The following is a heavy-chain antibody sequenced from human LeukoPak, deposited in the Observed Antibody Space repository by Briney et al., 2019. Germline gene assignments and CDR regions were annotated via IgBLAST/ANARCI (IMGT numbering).Heavy chain of an antibody. V-gene: IGHV4-59*08. D-gene: IGHD3-22*01. CDR1: GGSISNYY. J-gene: IGHJ3*02. CDR2: IYYSGST. Sequence: KPSETLSLTCTVSGGSISNYYWSWIRQPPGKGLEWIGYIYYSGSTYYNPSLKSRVTISVDTSKNQSSLKLSSVTAADTAVYYCARQIGDSSSYRPHGAFDIWGQGTMVTVSS. CDR3: ARQIGDSSSYRPHGAFDI.